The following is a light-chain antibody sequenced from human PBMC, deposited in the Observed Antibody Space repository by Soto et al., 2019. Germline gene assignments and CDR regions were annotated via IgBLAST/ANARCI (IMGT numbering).Light chain of an antibody. J-gene: IGKJ3*01. CDR2: GAS. CDR1: QSVSSSY. Sequence: EIVLTQSPGTLSLSPGERDTLSCRASQSVSSSYLAWYQQKPGQAPRLLIYGASSRATGIPDRFSGSGSGTDFTLTISRLEPEDFAVYYCQQYGSSRGTFGPGTKVDIK. V-gene: IGKV3-20*01. CDR3: QQYGSSRGT.